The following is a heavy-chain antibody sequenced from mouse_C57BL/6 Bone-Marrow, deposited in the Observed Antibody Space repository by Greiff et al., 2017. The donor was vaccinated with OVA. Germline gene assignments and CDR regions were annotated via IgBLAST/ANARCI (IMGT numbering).Heavy chain of an antibody. Sequence: QVQLQQSGAELVKPGACVKMSCKASGYTFTSYWLTWVKQRPGHGLEWIGDIYPGSGSTNYNEKFKSKATLTVDTSSSTAYMQLSSLTSEDSAVYYCARWYYGSRWWYFDVWGTGTTVTVSS. D-gene: IGHD1-1*01. J-gene: IGHJ1*03. CDR1: GYTFTSYW. CDR2: IYPGSGST. V-gene: IGHV1-55*01. CDR3: ARWYYGSRWWYFDV.